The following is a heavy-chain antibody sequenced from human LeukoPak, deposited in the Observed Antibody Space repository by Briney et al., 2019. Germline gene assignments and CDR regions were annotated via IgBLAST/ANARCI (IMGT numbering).Heavy chain of an antibody. Sequence: PGGSLRLSCAASGFTSSSYSMNWVRQAPGKGLEWVSSISSSSSYIYYADSVKGRFTISRDNAKNSLYLQMNSLRAEDTAVYYCARVVVAATNNWFDPWGQGTLVTVSS. J-gene: IGHJ5*02. CDR3: ARVVVAATNNWFDP. CDR1: GFTSSSYS. CDR2: ISSSSSYI. D-gene: IGHD2-15*01. V-gene: IGHV3-21*01.